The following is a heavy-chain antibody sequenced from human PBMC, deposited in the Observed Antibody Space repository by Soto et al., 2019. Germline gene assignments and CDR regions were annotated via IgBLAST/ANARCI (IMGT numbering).Heavy chain of an antibody. Sequence: GGSLSLSCAASGFTFSSYAMHWVRQAPGKGLEWVSSISGSGTSTYYADSVKGRFTISRDNSKNALYLEMNSLSVEDTAVYYCAKARSTDYAEFDYWGQGTLVTVSS. V-gene: IGHV3-23*01. J-gene: IGHJ4*02. CDR1: GFTFSSYA. D-gene: IGHD4-17*01. CDR2: ISGSGTST. CDR3: AKARSTDYAEFDY.